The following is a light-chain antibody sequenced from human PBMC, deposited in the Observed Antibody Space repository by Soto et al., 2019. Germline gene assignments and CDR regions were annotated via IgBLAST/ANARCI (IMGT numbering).Light chain of an antibody. CDR3: QQCNTFWT. V-gene: IGKV1-5*01. Sequence: DIQMTQSPSTLSASVGDRVTITCRASQSISSWLAWYQQKPGKAPKLLIYDVSSLESGVPSRFSGSGSGKEFTLTISSLPHDDFATYYCQQCNTFWTFGQGTKVEIK. CDR1: QSISSW. J-gene: IGKJ1*01. CDR2: DVS.